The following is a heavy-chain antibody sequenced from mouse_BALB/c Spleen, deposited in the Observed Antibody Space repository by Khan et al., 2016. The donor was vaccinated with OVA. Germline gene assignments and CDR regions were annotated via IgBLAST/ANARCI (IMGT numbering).Heavy chain of an antibody. Sequence: QVELQQSGPGLPSPSQSLSITCTVSVFSLTSYGVHWVRQPPGKGLEWLGVIWAGGSTNYNSALMSRLSISKDNSKSQVFLKMNSLQTDDTAMYYCARLEDIWGQGTTLTVSS. V-gene: IGHV2-9*02. D-gene: IGHD1-3*01. CDR2: IWAGGST. CDR3: ARLEDI. J-gene: IGHJ2*01. CDR1: VFSLTSYG.